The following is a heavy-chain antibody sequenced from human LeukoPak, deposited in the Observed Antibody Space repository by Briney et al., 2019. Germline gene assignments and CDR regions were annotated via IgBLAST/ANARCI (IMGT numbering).Heavy chain of an antibody. D-gene: IGHD7-27*01. J-gene: IGHJ4*02. CDR2: ISSSGSST. CDR1: AFTFSNYA. CDR3: AKDGPVSWGYFDY. Sequence: GGSLRLSCAASAFTFSNYAMNWVRQAPGKGLEWVSAISSSGSSTYYADSVKGRFTISRDNSKNTLYLQMNSLRAEDTAVYYWAKDGPVSWGYFDYWGQGTLVTVSS. V-gene: IGHV3-23*01.